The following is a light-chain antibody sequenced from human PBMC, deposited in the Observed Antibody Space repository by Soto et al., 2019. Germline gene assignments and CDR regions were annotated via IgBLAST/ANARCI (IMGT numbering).Light chain of an antibody. CDR2: DNS. CDR1: SSNIGAGFD. CDR3: AAWDDSLSGWV. Sequence: QSVLTQPPSVSGAPGQRVTISCTGNSSNIGAGFDVHWYQQLPGTAPKLLIYDNSNRPSGVPDRFSGSKSGTSASLAISGLRSEDEADYYCAAWDDSLSGWVFGGGTKLTVL. V-gene: IGLV1-40*01. J-gene: IGLJ3*02.